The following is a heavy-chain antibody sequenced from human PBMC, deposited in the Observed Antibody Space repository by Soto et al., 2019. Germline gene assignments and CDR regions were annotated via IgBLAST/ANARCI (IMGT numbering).Heavy chain of an antibody. CDR2: INHSGST. CDR1: GGSLSGYY. V-gene: IGHV4-34*01. Sequence: SETLSLTCAVYGGSLSGYYWSWIRQPPGKGLEWIGEINHSGSTNYNPSLKSRVTISVDTSKNQFSLKLSSVTAADTAVYYCASGPTYGMDVWGQGTTVTVSS. J-gene: IGHJ6*02. CDR3: ASGPTYGMDV.